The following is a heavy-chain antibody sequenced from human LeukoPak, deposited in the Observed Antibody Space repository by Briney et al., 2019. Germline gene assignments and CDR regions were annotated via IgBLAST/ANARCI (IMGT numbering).Heavy chain of an antibody. CDR1: GFTFDDDT. CDR2: ITWKSHRT. Sequence: TGGSLILSCAASGFTFDDDTMHWVRQTPGRGLEWVSFITWKSHRTHYADSVKGRFTVSRDNSKDSLYLQMNSLRTEDTGLYHCASEVGYRSLGYLGQGTLVTVSS. V-gene: IGHV3-43*01. J-gene: IGHJ4*02. CDR3: ASEVGYRSLGY. D-gene: IGHD3-3*01.